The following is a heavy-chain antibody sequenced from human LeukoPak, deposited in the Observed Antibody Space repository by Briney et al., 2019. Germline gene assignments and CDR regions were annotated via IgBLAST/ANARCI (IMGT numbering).Heavy chain of an antibody. J-gene: IGHJ4*02. D-gene: IGHD4-17*01. V-gene: IGHV3-11*06. CDR3: AKMATVTTRNYFDY. CDR1: GFTFSDYY. Sequence: KPGGSLRLSCAASGFTFSDYYMSWIRQAPGKGLEWVSYISSSSSYTNYADSVKGRFTISRDNAKNPLYLQMNSLRAEDTAVYYCAKMATVTTRNYFDYWGQGTLVTVSS. CDR2: ISSSSSYT.